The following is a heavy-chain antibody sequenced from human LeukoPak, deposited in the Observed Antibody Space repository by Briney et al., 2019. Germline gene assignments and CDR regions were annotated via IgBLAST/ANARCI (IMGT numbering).Heavy chain of an antibody. CDR1: GYSFTSYW. CDR3: ARHVRGPYGSGSPIFDY. V-gene: IGHV5-10-1*01. J-gene: IGHJ4*02. CDR2: IDPSDSYT. Sequence: GESLKISCKGSGYSFTSYWIGWVRQMPGKGLEWMGRIDPSDSYTNYSPSFQGHVTISADKSISTAYLQWSSLKASDTAMYYCARHVRGPYGSGSPIFDYWGQGTLVTVSS. D-gene: IGHD3-10*01.